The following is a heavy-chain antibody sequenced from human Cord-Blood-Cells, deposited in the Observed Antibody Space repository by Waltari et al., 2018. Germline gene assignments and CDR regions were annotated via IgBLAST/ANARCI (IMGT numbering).Heavy chain of an antibody. CDR1: GYTFTGYY. Sequence: QVQLVQSGAEVKKPGASVKVSCKASGYTFTGYYMHWVRQAPGQGLEWMGWITPNSGGTNYAQKFQGRGTMTRDTSISTAYMELSRLRSDDTAVYYCARVDYSSSSRWFDPWGQGTLVTVSS. V-gene: IGHV1-2*02. CDR3: ARVDYSSSSRWFDP. D-gene: IGHD6-6*01. J-gene: IGHJ5*02. CDR2: ITPNSGGT.